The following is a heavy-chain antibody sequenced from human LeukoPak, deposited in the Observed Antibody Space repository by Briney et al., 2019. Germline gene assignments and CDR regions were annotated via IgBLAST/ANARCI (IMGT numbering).Heavy chain of an antibody. V-gene: IGHV5-51*01. CDR2: IYPGDSDT. J-gene: IGHJ4*02. CDR1: GYSFTSYW. D-gene: IGHD2-15*01. CDR3: ARYYCSGGSCLSQTPEGSFDY. Sequence: GESLKISCKGSGYSFTSYWIGWVRQMPGKGLEWMGIIYPGDSDTRYSPSFQGQVTISADKSISTAYLQWSSLKASDTAMYYCARYYCSGGSCLSQTPEGSFDYWGQGTLVTVSS.